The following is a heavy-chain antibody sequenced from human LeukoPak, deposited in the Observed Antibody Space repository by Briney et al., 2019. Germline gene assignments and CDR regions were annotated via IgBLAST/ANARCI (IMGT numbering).Heavy chain of an antibody. Sequence: GGSLRLSCAASGFTFRNYGMHWVRQAPGKGLQWVAFIEFDGSTIYSADSVKGRFTISRDNSKSTLYLQMNSLRPEDTALYYCTNHISVHCTRTSCSDYWGQGALITVSS. CDR1: GFTFRNYG. J-gene: IGHJ4*02. CDR3: TNHISVHCTRTSCSDY. V-gene: IGHV3-30*02. D-gene: IGHD2-2*01. CDR2: IEFDGSTI.